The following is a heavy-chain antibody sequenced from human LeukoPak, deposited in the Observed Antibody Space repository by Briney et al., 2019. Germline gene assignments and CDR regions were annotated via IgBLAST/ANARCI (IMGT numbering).Heavy chain of an antibody. J-gene: IGHJ4*02. Sequence: PGGSLRLSFAASGFTHNKSTYPFNTYAMHWVRQAPGQGPEWVAVISYDGNAQHYADSVKGRFTISRDNSKNTLYLQMNSLRAEDTAVYYCARDLHGYLDYWGQGTLVTVSS. V-gene: IGHV3-30-3*01. CDR3: ARDLHGYLDY. CDR1: GFTHNKSTYPFNTYA. CDR2: ISYDGNAQ. D-gene: IGHD5-24*01.